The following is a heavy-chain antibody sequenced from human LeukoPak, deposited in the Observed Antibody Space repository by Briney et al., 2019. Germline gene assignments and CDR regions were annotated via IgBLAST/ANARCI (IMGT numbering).Heavy chain of an antibody. Sequence: QPGGSLRLSCAASGFTFSSYGMHWVRQAPGKGLEWVAVISYDGSNKYYADSVKGQFTISRDNSKNTLYLQMNSLRAEDTAVYYCAKLYHHGYSSGWYYFDYWGQGTLVTVSS. J-gene: IGHJ4*02. CDR1: GFTFSSYG. CDR2: ISYDGSNK. CDR3: AKLYHHGYSSGWYYFDY. D-gene: IGHD6-19*01. V-gene: IGHV3-30*18.